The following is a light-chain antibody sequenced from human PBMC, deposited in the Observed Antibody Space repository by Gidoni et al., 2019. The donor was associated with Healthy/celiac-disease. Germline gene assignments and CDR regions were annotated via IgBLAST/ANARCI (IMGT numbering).Light chain of an antibody. CDR2: DDS. Sequence: SYVLTQPPSVSAAPGQTARITCGGDNIGTKGVHWYHQKPGQAPVLVVYDDSDRPSGIPERFSGSNSGNTATLTISRVEVGDEADYYCQVWDSSSEHVVFGGGTKLTVL. CDR3: QVWDSSSEHVV. J-gene: IGLJ2*01. V-gene: IGLV3-21*02. CDR1: NIGTKG.